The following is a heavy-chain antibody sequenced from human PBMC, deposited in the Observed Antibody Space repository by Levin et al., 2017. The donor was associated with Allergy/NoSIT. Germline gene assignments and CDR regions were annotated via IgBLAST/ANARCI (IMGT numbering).Heavy chain of an antibody. J-gene: IGHJ4*02. D-gene: IGHD3-22*01. CDR2: IFQSGST. CDR1: GDSISRSGYS. V-gene: IGHV4-30-2*01. CDR3: ARTVFDGSGYYFDY. Sequence: SQTLSLTCAVSGDSISRSGYSWSWIRQPPGKGLEWIGFIFQSGSTYYKSSLQSRATISVDGSKNQFSLKVSSMTAADTAVYFCARTVFDGSGYYFDYWGQGSLVTVSS.